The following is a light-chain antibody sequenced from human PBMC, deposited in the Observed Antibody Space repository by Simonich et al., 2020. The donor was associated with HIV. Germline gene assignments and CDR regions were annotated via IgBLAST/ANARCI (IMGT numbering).Light chain of an antibody. CDR1: QSFLYSSNNKNY. CDR3: QQYYAAPIT. V-gene: IGKV4-1*01. J-gene: IGKJ5*01. Sequence: DIVMTQSPDSLAVSLCERATINCKSNQSFLYSSNNKNYLAWFQHKPGQPPKMLIYWASTRESGVPDRFSGSGSGTDFTLTISSLQAEDVAVYYCQQYYAAPITFGQGTRLEI. CDR2: WAS.